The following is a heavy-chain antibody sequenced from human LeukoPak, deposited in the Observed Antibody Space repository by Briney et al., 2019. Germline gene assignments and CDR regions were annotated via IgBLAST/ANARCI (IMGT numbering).Heavy chain of an antibody. J-gene: IGHJ4*02. D-gene: IGHD6-19*01. CDR2: IYYSGST. Sequence: SETLSLTCTVSGGSISSGSYYWSWIRQPAGRGLERIVNIYYSGSTYYNPSLKSRVTISVDTSKNQFSLKLSSVTASDTAIYYCASTKLGYSSGWHWGQGTLVTVSS. CDR3: ASTKLGYSSGWH. CDR1: GGSISSGSYY. V-gene: IGHV4-39*01.